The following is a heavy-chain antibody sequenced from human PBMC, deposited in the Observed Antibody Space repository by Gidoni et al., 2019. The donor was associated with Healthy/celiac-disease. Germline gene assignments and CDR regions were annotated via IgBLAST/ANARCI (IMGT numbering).Heavy chain of an antibody. CDR2: ISGSGGST. Sequence: EVQLLESGGDLVQPGGSLRLSCAASGFTFSIYAMTLVRQAPGKGRGCVSTISGSGGSTYYADSVKGRFTISRDNSKNTCYLQMNSLRAEDTAVYYCAKAKTAVAGTNYWGQGTLVTVSS. J-gene: IGHJ4*02. CDR3: AKAKTAVAGTNY. V-gene: IGHV3-23*01. D-gene: IGHD6-19*01. CDR1: GFTFSIYA.